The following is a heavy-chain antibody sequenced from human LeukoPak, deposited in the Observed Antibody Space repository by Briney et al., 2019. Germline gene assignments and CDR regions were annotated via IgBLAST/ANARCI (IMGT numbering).Heavy chain of an antibody. CDR1: GGTFSSYA. CDR2: IIPIFGTA. D-gene: IGHD2/OR15-2a*01. J-gene: IGHJ1*01. V-gene: IGHV1-69*05. CDR3: AGGREPKNKYFQH. Sequence: SVKVSCQASGGTFSSYAISWVRQAPGQGLEWMGGIIPIFGTANYAQKFQGRVTITTDESTSTAYMELSSLRSEDTAVYYCAGGREPKNKYFQHWGQGTLVTVSS.